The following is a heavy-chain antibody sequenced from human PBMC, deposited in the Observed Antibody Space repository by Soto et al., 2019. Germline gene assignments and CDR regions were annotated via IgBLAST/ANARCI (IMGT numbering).Heavy chain of an antibody. CDR2: ISYDGSNK. J-gene: IGHJ6*02. CDR1: GFTFSSYA. CDR3: ARGGSFEKTSLYYYYYGMDV. V-gene: IGHV3-30-3*01. D-gene: IGHD3-10*01. Sequence: GGSLRLPCAASGFTFSSYAMHWVRQAPGKGLEWVAVISYDGSNKYYADSVKGRFTISRDNSKNTLYLQMNSLRAEDTAVYYCARGGSFEKTSLYYYYYGMDVWGQGTTVTVSS.